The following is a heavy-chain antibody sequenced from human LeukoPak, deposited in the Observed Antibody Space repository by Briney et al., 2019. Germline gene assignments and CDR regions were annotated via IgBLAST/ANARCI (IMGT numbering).Heavy chain of an antibody. CDR2: MNPNSGNT. CDR3: ARGRSSSWYGLGFFDY. Sequence: GASVKVSCKASGYTFTSYDINWVRQATGQGLEWMGWMNPNSGNTGYAQKFQGRVTMTRNTSISTAYMELSRLRSDDTSVYYCARGRSSSWYGLGFFDYWGQGTLVTVSS. J-gene: IGHJ4*02. V-gene: IGHV1-8*01. CDR1: GYTFTSYD. D-gene: IGHD6-13*01.